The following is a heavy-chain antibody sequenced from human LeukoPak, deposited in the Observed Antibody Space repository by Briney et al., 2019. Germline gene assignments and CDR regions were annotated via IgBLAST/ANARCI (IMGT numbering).Heavy chain of an antibody. J-gene: IGHJ6*02. CDR1: GGSISSSNW. Sequence: RASETLSLTCAVSGGSISSSNWWSWVRQPPGKGLEWIGEIYHSGSTNYNPSLKSRVTISVDKSKNQFSLKLSSVTAADTAVYYCARTPKAPIAAAGTYYYYGMDVWGQGTTVTVS. CDR3: ARTPKAPIAAAGTYYYYGMDV. D-gene: IGHD6-13*01. CDR2: IYHSGST. V-gene: IGHV4-4*02.